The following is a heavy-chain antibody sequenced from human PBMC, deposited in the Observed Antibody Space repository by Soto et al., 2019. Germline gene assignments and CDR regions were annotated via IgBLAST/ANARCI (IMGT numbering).Heavy chain of an antibody. V-gene: IGHV4-30-2*01. Sequence: PSETLSLTCAVSGGSISSGGYSWSWIRQPPGKGLEWIGYIYHSGSTYYNPSLKSRVTISVDRSKNQFSLKLSSVTAADTAVYYCARAFSVGRETTGYSSSWYAGPDYYYYGMDVWGQGTTVTVSS. CDR2: IYHSGST. CDR3: ARAFSVGRETTGYSSSWYAGPDYYYYGMDV. D-gene: IGHD6-13*01. J-gene: IGHJ6*02. CDR1: GGSISSGGYS.